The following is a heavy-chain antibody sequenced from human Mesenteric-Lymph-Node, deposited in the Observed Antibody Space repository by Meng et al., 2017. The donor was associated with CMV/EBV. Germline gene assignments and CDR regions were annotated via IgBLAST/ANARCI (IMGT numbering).Heavy chain of an antibody. Sequence: GESLKISCAASGFTFSTYGMHWVRQAPGKGLEWVAFVRYDGSTKYYADSVKGRFTISRDNSKNTLYLQMNSLRAEDTAVYYCVGSSSWYGPYYYGMDVWGQGTTVTVSS. J-gene: IGHJ6*02. CDR1: GFTFSTYG. D-gene: IGHD6-13*01. CDR2: VRYDGSTK. V-gene: IGHV3-30*02. CDR3: VGSSSWYGPYYYGMDV.